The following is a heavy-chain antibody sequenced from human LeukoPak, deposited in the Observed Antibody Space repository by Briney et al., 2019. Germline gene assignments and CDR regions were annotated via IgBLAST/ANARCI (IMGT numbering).Heavy chain of an antibody. CDR1: GFDLTNNW. CDR2: INSKTDGGTT. CDR3: TAGYWSSL. Sequence: GGSLRLSCAASGFDLTNNWMRWVRQAPGKGLEWVGRINSKTDGGTTDYAAPVKGRFTISRDDSKNTLYLQMNSLQTEDTAVYYCTAGYWSSLWGQGALVTVSS. V-gene: IGHV3-15*01. J-gene: IGHJ4*02. D-gene: IGHD6-13*01.